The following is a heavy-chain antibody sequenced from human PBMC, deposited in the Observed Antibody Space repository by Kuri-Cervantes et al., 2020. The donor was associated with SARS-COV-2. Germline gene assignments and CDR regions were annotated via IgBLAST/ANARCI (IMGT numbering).Heavy chain of an antibody. Sequence: GGSLRLSRAASGFTFSSYGMHWVRQAPGKGLEWVAVIWYDGSNKYYADSVKGRFTIARDNSKNTLYLQMNSLRVEDTAVYYCARDNWFDPWGQGTLVTVSS. CDR1: GFTFSSYG. V-gene: IGHV3-33*08. J-gene: IGHJ5*02. CDR3: ARDNWFDP. CDR2: IWYDGSNK.